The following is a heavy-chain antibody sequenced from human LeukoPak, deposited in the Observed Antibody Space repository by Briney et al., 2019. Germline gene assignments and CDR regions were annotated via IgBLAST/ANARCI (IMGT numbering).Heavy chain of an antibody. Sequence: GGSLRLSCAASGFTFSSYAMSWVRQAPGKGLEWVSAISGSGGSTYYADSVKGRFTISRDNSKNTLYLQMNSLRAEDTAVYYCAKDKEGIAARPYYMDVWGKGTTVTVSS. D-gene: IGHD6-6*01. CDR1: GFTFSSYA. CDR2: ISGSGGST. V-gene: IGHV3-23*01. CDR3: AKDKEGIAARPYYMDV. J-gene: IGHJ6*03.